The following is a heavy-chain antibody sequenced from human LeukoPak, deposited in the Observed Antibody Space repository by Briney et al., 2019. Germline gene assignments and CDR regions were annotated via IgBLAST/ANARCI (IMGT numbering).Heavy chain of an antibody. CDR2: ISGSGGST. J-gene: IGHJ4*02. D-gene: IGHD6-13*01. Sequence: PGGSLRLSCAASGFTFSSYAMSWVRQAPGKGLEWVSAISGSGGSTYYADSVKGRFTISRDNSKNTLYLQMNSLRAEDTAVYYCANSIAAAQHYFDYWGQGTLVTVSS. CDR1: GFTFSSYA. CDR3: ANSIAAAQHYFDY. V-gene: IGHV3-23*01.